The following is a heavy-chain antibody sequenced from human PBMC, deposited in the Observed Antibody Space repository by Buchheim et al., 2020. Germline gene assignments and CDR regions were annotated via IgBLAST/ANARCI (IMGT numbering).Heavy chain of an antibody. V-gene: IGHV4-31*03. CDR2: IYYSGIT. D-gene: IGHD4-11*01. CDR1: GGSISSVGYY. CDR3: ARGTVTNYVATLSDY. J-gene: IGHJ4*02. Sequence: QVQLQESGPGLVKPSQTLSLTCTVSGGSISSVGYYWSWIRQHPGKGLEWIGFIYYSGITYYNPSLQGRVTISVETSKNQFSLNLSSVTAADTAVYYCARGTVTNYVATLSDYWGQGTL.